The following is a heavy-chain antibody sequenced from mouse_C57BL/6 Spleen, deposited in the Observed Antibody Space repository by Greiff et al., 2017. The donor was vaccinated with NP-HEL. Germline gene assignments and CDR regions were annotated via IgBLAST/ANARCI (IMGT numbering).Heavy chain of an antibody. CDR3: AGVTTVVERFAY. V-gene: IGHV1-59*01. CDR2: IDPSDSYT. Sequence: QVQLQQPGAELVRPGTSVKLSCKASGYTFTSYWMHWVKQRPGQGLEWIGVIDPSDSYTNYNQKFKGKATLTVDTSSSTAYMQLSSLTSEDSAVYYCAGVTTVVERFAYWGQGTLVTVSA. CDR1: GYTFTSYW. J-gene: IGHJ3*01. D-gene: IGHD1-1*01.